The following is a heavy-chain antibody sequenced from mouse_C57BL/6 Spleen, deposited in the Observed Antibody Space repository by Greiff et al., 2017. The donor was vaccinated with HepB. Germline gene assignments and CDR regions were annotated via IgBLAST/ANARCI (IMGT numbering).Heavy chain of an antibody. V-gene: IGHV5-4*01. D-gene: IGHD2-5*01. Sequence: DVMLVESGGGLVKPGGSLKLSCAASGFTFSSYATSWVRQTPEKRLEWVATISDGGSYTYYPDNVKGRFTISRDNAKNNLYLQMSHLKSEDTAMYYCAREGAYSNYGYYFDYWGQGTTLTVSS. CDR3: AREGAYSNYGYYFDY. CDR2: ISDGGSYT. CDR1: GFTFSSYA. J-gene: IGHJ2*01.